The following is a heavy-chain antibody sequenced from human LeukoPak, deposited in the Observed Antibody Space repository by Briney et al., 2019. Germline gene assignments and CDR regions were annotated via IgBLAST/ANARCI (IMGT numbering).Heavy chain of an antibody. CDR2: IYYSGST. D-gene: IGHD1-26*01. Sequence: SETLSLTCTVSGGSISSSRYSWGWIRQPPGKGLDWIGSIYYSGSTYYNPSLKSRVTISVDTSKNQFSLKLSSVTAADTAVYYCARYSGRYQGDAFDIWGQGTVVTVSS. V-gene: IGHV4-39*07. CDR3: ARYSGRYQGDAFDI. CDR1: GGSISSSRYS. J-gene: IGHJ3*02.